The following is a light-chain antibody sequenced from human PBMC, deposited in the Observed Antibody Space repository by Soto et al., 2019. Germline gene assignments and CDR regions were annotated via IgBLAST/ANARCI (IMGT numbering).Light chain of an antibody. CDR1: KLGDKY. CDR3: QAWDSSTVV. Sequence: YALTQPPSVSVSPGQTASITCSGDKLGDKYACWYQQKPGQSPVLVIYQDSKRPSGIPERFSGSNSGNTATLTISGTQAMDEADYYCQAWDSSTVVFGGGTKLTVL. V-gene: IGLV3-1*01. J-gene: IGLJ2*01. CDR2: QDS.